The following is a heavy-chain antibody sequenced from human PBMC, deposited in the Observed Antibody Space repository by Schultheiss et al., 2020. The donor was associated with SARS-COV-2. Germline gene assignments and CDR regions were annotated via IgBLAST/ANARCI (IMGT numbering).Heavy chain of an antibody. D-gene: IGHD2-8*01. Sequence: GESLKISCAASGFTFSSYGMHWVRQAPGKGLEWVAVIWYDGSNKYYADSVKGRFTISRDNSKNTLYLQMNSLRAEDTAVYYCARDVSRQFDPWGQGTLVTVSS. CDR1: GFTFSSYG. CDR3: ARDVSRQFDP. V-gene: IGHV3-33*01. CDR2: IWYDGSNK. J-gene: IGHJ5*02.